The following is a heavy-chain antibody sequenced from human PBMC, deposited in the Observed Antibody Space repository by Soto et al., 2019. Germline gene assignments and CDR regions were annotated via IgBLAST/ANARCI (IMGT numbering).Heavy chain of an antibody. V-gene: IGHV3-23*01. D-gene: IGHD6-19*01. CDR1: GFTFSSYA. Sequence: HPGGSLRLSCAASGFTFSSYAMSWVRQAPGKGLEWVSAISGSGGSTYYADSVKGRFTISRDNSKNTLYLQMNSLRAEDTAVYYCAKDSVAQGYFQHWGQGTLVTVSS. CDR2: ISGSGGST. CDR3: AKDSVAQGYFQH. J-gene: IGHJ1*01.